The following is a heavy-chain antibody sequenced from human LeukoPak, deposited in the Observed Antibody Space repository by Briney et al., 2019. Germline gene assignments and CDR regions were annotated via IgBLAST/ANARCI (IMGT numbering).Heavy chain of an antibody. Sequence: SETLSLTCTVSGGSISSGSYYWSWIRQPAGKGLEWIGRIYTSGSTNYNPSLKSRVTISADTSKNQFSLKLNSVTAADTAVYYCAREVGGYGYGYRPTEICWYFDLWGRGTLVTVSS. D-gene: IGHD5-18*01. CDR2: IYTSGST. V-gene: IGHV4-61*02. J-gene: IGHJ2*01. CDR3: AREVGGYGYGYRPTEICWYFDL. CDR1: GGSISSGSYY.